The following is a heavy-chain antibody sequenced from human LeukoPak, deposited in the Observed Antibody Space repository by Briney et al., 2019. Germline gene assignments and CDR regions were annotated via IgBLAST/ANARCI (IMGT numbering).Heavy chain of an antibody. CDR3: ARADIVVVPAATVNWFDP. D-gene: IGHD2-2*01. Sequence: SETLSLTYTVSGGSISSYYWSWIRQPPGKGLEWIGYIYYSGSTNYNPSLKSRVTISVDTSKNQFSLKLSSVTAADTAVYYCARADIVVVPAATVNWFDPWGQGTLVTVPS. V-gene: IGHV4-59*01. CDR1: GGSISSYY. CDR2: IYYSGST. J-gene: IGHJ5*02.